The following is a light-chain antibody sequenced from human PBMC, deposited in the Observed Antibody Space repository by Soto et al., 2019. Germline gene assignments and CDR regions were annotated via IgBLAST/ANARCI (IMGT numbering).Light chain of an antibody. CDR1: RSNIGARYD. J-gene: IGLJ2*01. V-gene: IGLV1-40*01. Sequence: QSVLTQPPSVSGAPGQRVTISCTGSRSNIGARYDVHWYQQLPGTAPKLLIYGNNNRPSGVPDRFSGSKSGTSASLAITGLQAEDEAEYYCQSYASSLSGSVFGGGTKLTVL. CDR2: GNN. CDR3: QSYASSLSGSV.